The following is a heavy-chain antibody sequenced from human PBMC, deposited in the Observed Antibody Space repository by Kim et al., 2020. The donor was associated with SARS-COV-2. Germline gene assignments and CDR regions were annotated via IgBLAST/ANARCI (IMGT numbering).Heavy chain of an antibody. Sequence: ASVKVSCKASGYTFTSYYMHWVRQAPGQGLEWMGIINPSGGSTSYAQKFQGRVTMTRDTSTSTVYMELSSLRSEDTAVYYCARCMVRGVITLKGLFDYWGQGTLVTVSS. CDR3: ARCMVRGVITLKGLFDY. J-gene: IGHJ4*02. V-gene: IGHV1-46*01. CDR1: GYTFTSYY. CDR2: INPSGGST. D-gene: IGHD3-10*01.